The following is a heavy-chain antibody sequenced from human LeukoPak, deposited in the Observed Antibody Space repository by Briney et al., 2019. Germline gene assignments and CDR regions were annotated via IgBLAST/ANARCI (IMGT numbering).Heavy chain of an antibody. CDR1: GGSMSYHY. J-gene: IGHJ4*02. V-gene: IGHV4-59*08. CDR2: IHYSGST. D-gene: IGHD5-18*01. Sequence: SETLSLTCTVSGGSMSYHYWSWIRQPPGKGLEWIGYIHYSGSTNYNSSLKSRVSISVDTSKNQFSLKLSSVTAADTAVYYCARHMGLGYSCGYPYFDYWGQGTLVTVSS. CDR3: ARHMGLGYSCGYPYFDY.